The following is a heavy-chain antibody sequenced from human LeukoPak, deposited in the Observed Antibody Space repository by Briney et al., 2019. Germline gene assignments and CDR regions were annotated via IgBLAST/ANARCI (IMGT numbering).Heavy chain of an antibody. CDR2: MNPNSGNT. V-gene: IGHV1-8*01. CDR3: ARDYRGIAAAGKGSYYYYYYMDV. J-gene: IGHJ6*03. CDR1: GYTFTSYD. Sequence: ASVKVSCKASGYTFTSYDINWVRQATGQGLEWMGWMNPNSGNTGYAQKFQGRVTMTRNTSISTAYMELSSLRSEDTAVYYCARDYRGIAAAGKGSYYYYYYMDVWAKGPRSPSP. D-gene: IGHD6-13*01.